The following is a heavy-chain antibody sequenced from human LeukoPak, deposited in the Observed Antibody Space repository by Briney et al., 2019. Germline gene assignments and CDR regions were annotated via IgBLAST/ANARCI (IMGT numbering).Heavy chain of an antibody. CDR1: GFTVSSNY. Sequence: GGSLRLSCAASGFTVSSNYMSWVRQAPGKGLEWVSIIYSGGSTFYADSVKGRFTISRDNSKNTLYLQMNSLKTEDTAVYYCTTLRPYIQPRWGQGTMVTVSS. V-gene: IGHV3-53*01. D-gene: IGHD5-18*01. CDR3: TTLRPYIQPR. J-gene: IGHJ3*01. CDR2: IYSGGST.